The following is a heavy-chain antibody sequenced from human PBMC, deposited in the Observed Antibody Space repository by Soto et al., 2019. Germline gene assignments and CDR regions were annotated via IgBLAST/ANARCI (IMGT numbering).Heavy chain of an antibody. J-gene: IGHJ6*02. Sequence: GASVKISCKASGYSFTDYHIHWVRQAPGQGLEWLGRINPKSGGTSTAQKFQGWVTMTTDTSISTASMELTRLTSDDTAIYYCARGDSTDCSNGVCSFFYNHDMDVWGQGTTVTVSS. V-gene: IGHV1-2*04. CDR1: GYSFTDYH. CDR2: INPKSGGT. D-gene: IGHD2-8*01. CDR3: ARGDSTDCSNGVCSFFYNHDMDV.